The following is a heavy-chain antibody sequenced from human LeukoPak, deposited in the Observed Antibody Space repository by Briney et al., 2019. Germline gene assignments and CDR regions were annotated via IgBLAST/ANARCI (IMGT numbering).Heavy chain of an antibody. CDR1: GFTFSSYW. CDR3: ASAVPADRFDY. CDR2: IKQDGSEK. V-gene: IGHV3-7*01. Sequence: GGSLRLSCAASGFTFSSYWMSWVRQAPGKGLEWVANIKQDGSEKYYVDSVKGRFTISRDNAKNSLYLQMNSLRAEDTAMYYCASAVPADRFDYWGQGAQVTVSS. J-gene: IGHJ4*02. D-gene: IGHD2-2*01.